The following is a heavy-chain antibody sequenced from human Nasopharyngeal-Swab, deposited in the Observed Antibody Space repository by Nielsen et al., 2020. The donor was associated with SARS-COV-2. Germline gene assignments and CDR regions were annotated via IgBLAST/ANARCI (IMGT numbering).Heavy chain of an antibody. Sequence: SETPSPPPTFSGCSPSSSSYYWGWIRQPPGKGLEWIGSIYYSGSTYYNPSLKSRVTISVDTSKNQFSLKLSSVTAADTAVYYCARHPFYYGMDVWGQGTTVTVSS. V-gene: IGHV4-39*01. CDR2: IYYSGST. CDR1: GCSPSSSSYY. CDR3: ARHPFYYGMDV. J-gene: IGHJ6*02.